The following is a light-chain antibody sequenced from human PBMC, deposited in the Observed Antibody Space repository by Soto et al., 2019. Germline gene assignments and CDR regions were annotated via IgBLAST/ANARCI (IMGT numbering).Light chain of an antibody. CDR1: QSISSN. J-gene: IGKJ4*01. CDR2: AAS. Sequence: DIPMTQSPSSLSASVGDRVTITCRASQSISSNLNWYQQKPGKAPKLLIYAASSLQSRVPSRFSGGGSGTDFTLTISSLQPEDFATYSCQQSYSTPLTFGGGTKVEIK. V-gene: IGKV1-39*01. CDR3: QQSYSTPLT.